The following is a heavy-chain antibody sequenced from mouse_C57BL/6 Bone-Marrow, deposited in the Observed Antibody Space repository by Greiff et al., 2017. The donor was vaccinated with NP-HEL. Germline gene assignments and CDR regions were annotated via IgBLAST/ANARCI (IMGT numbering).Heavy chain of an antibody. Sequence: EVQGVESGGGLVKPGGSLKLSCAASGFTFSSYAMSWVRQTPEKRLEWVATISDGGSYTYYPDNVKGRFTISRDNAKNNLYLQMSHLKSEDTAMYYCARGLITTVRYWGQGTLVTVSA. J-gene: IGHJ3*01. V-gene: IGHV5-4*01. CDR2: ISDGGSYT. CDR3: ARGLITTVRY. CDR1: GFTFSSYA. D-gene: IGHD1-1*01.